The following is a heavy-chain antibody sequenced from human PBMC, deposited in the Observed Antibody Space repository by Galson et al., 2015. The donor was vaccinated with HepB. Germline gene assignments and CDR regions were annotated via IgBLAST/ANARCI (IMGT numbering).Heavy chain of an antibody. CDR1: GFTFSSYG. CDR3: AKASHYDSARNAYRYHSAMDV. V-gene: IGHV3-30*18. J-gene: IGHJ6*02. CDR2: MSYDGSHK. D-gene: IGHD3-22*01. Sequence: SLRLSCAASGFTFSSYGMHWVRQAPGKGLEWVAVMSYDGSHKYYADSVKGRFTISRDNSKNTLYLQMNSLRAEDTAVYYCAKASHYDSARNAYRYHSAMDVWGQGTTVTVSS.